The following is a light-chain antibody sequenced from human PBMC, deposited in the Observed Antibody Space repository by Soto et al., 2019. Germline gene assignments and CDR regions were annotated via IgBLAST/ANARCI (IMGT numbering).Light chain of an antibody. V-gene: IGLV2-14*01. CDR1: SSDVGGYNY. CDR3: SSYTSSTTLHV. CDR2: EVS. Sequence: QSALTQPGSVSGPPGQWITISCTGASSDVGGYNYVSWYQQHPGKAPKLMIYEVSHRPSEISNRFSGSKSGNTASLTISGLQAEDEADYYCSSYTSSTTLHVFGTGTKVTVL. J-gene: IGLJ1*01.